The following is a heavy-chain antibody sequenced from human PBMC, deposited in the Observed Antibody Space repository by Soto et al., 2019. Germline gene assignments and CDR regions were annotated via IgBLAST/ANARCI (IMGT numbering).Heavy chain of an antibody. D-gene: IGHD1-26*01. V-gene: IGHV4-30-4*01. CDR3: ARAVGHYFDS. Sequence: QVQLQESGPGLLKPSQTLSLTCSVSGGSISRADSYWSWIRQPPGKGLEWIGYIYYTRSSYYNPSLKSRVIISLDTSKNQFSLKLSSVTAADTAVYYCARAVGHYFDSWGQGTLFSVSS. CDR1: GGSISRADSY. CDR2: IYYTRSS. J-gene: IGHJ4*02.